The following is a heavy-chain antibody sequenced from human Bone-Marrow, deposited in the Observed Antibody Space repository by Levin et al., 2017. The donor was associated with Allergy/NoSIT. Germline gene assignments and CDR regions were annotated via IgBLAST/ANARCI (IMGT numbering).Heavy chain of an antibody. CDR1: GFIFSNYA. CDR2: ISHDKTNT. Sequence: LSLTCAASGFIFSNYAMHWVRPAPGKGLEWVAIISHDKTNTFYIDSVKGRFTISRDNSRNTLFLQMNSLTTEDTAVYYCARDHMIRGALDYWGQGTLVTVSS. CDR3: ARDHMIRGALDY. V-gene: IGHV3-30-3*01. J-gene: IGHJ4*02. D-gene: IGHD3-10*01.